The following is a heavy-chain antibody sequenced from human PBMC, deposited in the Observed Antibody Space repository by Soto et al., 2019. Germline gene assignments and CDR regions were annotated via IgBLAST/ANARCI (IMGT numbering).Heavy chain of an antibody. CDR1: GFSFSDSV. CDR2: ITSTADTYAT. CDR3: TGSLSFAFDI. V-gene: IGHV3-73*01. J-gene: IGHJ3*02. Sequence: EVPLVESGGGLVQPGGSLKLSCAASGFSFSDSVMHWVRQVSGKGLELVGRITSTADTYATAYTASVKGRFTVSRDDSKNSACLKMNSLKTEDTAVYYCTGSLSFAFDIWGQGTMFHVSS.